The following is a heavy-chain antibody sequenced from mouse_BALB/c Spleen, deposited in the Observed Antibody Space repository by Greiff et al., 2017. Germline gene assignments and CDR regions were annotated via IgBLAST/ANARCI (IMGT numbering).Heavy chain of an antibody. D-gene: IGHD6-2*01. CDR2: IWSGGST. V-gene: IGHV2-2*02. J-gene: IGHJ1*01. CDR3: ARNSPADWYFDV. Sequence: VKLQESGPGLVQPSQSLSITCTVSGFSLTSYGVHWVRQSPGKGLEWLGVIWSGGSTDYNAAFISRLSISKDNSKSQVFFKMNSLQANDTAIYYCARNSPADWYFDVWGAGTTVTVSS. CDR1: GFSLTSYG.